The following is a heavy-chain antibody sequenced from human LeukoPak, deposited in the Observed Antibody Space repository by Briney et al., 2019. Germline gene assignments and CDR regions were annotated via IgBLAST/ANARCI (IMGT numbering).Heavy chain of an antibody. J-gene: IGHJ4*02. CDR2: ISGSGGST. CDR3: ARDREVISFDY. Sequence: PGGSLRLSCAASGFTFSSYAMSWVRQAPGKGLELVSGISGSGGSTYHADSVKGRFTISRDNSENTLYLQMNSLRAEDTAVYYCARDREVISFDYWGQGTLVTVSS. D-gene: IGHD3-10*01. CDR1: GFTFSSYA. V-gene: IGHV3-23*01.